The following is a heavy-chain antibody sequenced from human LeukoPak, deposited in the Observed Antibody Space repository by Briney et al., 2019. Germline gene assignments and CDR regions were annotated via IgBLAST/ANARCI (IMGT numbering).Heavy chain of an antibody. CDR2: IYPGDSDT. CDR1: GYSFTSYW. V-gene: IGHV5-51*01. J-gene: IGHJ4*02. D-gene: IGHD4-11*01. Sequence: GESLKISCKGSGYSFTSYWIGWVRQMPGKGLEWMGIIYPGDSDTRYSPSLQGQVTISADKSISTAYLQWSSLKASDTAMYYCATLTTANHGYFDYWGQGTLVTVSS. CDR3: ATLTTANHGYFDY.